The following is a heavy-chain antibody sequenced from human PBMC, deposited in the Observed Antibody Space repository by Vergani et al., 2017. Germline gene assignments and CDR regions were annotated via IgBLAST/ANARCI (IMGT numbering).Heavy chain of an antibody. Sequence: QVQLPQWGAGLLKPSETLSLTCAVYGGSFSGYYWSWIRQPPGKGLEWIGEINHSGSTNYNPSLKSRVTISVDTSKNQFSLKLSSVTAADTAVYYCARGRGGPAANYYYYYMDVWGKGTTVTVSS. CDR3: ARGRGGPAANYYYYYMDV. J-gene: IGHJ6*03. V-gene: IGHV4-34*01. CDR2: INHSGST. D-gene: IGHD2-2*01. CDR1: GGSFSGYY.